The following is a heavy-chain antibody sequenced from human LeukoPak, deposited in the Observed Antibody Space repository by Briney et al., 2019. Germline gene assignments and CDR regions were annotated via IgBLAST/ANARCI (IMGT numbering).Heavy chain of an antibody. D-gene: IGHD4-17*01. CDR1: GDSFSGYY. Sequence: SETLSLTCTVSGDSFSGYYWGRIRQPPGKGLECVGYIYSSGSTAYNPSLKSRLTISIDTSKNQFSLTLSSVTAADTAVYYCARHVYGKGMYVWGQGTLVTVSS. CDR3: ARHVYGKGMYV. V-gene: IGHV4-59*08. J-gene: IGHJ4*02. CDR2: IYSSGST.